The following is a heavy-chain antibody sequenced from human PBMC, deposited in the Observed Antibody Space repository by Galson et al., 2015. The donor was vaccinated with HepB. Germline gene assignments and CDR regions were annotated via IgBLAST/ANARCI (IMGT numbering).Heavy chain of an antibody. CDR3: ARDRTGYCSGGSCYADAFDI. V-gene: IGHV3-11*01. D-gene: IGHD2-15*01. CDR2: ISSSGSTI. CDR1: GFTFSDYY. J-gene: IGHJ3*02. Sequence: SLRLSCAVSGFTFSDYYMSWIRQAPGKGLEWVSYISSSGSTIYYADSVKGRFTISRDNAKNSLYLQMNSLRAEDTAVYYCARDRTGYCSGGSCYADAFDIWGQGTMVTVSS.